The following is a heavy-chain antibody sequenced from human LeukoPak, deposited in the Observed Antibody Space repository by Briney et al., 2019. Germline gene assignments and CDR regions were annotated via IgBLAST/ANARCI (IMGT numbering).Heavy chain of an antibody. D-gene: IGHD4-17*01. J-gene: IGHJ3*02. Sequence: SQTLSLTCAVSGGSISSGGYSWSWIRQPPGKGLEWIGYIYYSGSTYYNPSLKSRVTTSVDTSKNQFSLKLSSVTAADTAVYYCARSKLRARFPDAFDIWGQGTMVTVSS. CDR1: GGSISSGGYS. V-gene: IGHV4-31*11. CDR2: IYYSGST. CDR3: ARSKLRARFPDAFDI.